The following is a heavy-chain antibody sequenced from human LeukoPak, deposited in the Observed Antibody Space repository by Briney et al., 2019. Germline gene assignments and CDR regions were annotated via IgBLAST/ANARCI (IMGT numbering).Heavy chain of an antibody. V-gene: IGHV3-74*01. D-gene: IGHD3-22*01. CDR3: ARAGYYDSSGYSC. J-gene: IGHJ4*02. Sequence: GGCLRLSYAPSGFTLSSSWPHWVRQAPGRGLVSVSTINSDGSSTSYADSVKGRFTVSRDNAKNTLYLQMNSLRAEDTAVYYCARAGYYDSSGYSCWGQGTLVTVSS. CDR1: GFTLSSSW. CDR2: INSDGSST.